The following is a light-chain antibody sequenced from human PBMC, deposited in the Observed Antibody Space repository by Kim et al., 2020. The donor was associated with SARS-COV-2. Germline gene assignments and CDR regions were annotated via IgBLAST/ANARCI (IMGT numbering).Light chain of an antibody. V-gene: IGKV3-20*01. CDR2: DAS. CDR3: QHYGGSAT. CDR1: QSLASNS. Sequence: LAPGERATLSCRASQSLASNSLAWYQQRPGQSPRPLIYDASSRATGIPERFSGSGSGTDFTLTISRLESEDFAVYYCQHYGGSATFGQGTRLEIK. J-gene: IGKJ5*01.